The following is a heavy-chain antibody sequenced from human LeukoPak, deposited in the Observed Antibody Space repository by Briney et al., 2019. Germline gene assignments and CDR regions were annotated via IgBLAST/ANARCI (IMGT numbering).Heavy chain of an antibody. CDR3: ARYSSSWYSHFDY. V-gene: IGHV4-30-2*01. CDR2: IYHSGGT. J-gene: IGHJ4*02. D-gene: IGHD6-13*01. CDR1: GGSISSGGYS. Sequence: PSQTLSLTCAVSGGSISSGGYSWSWIRQPPGKGLEWIGYIYHSGGTYYNPSLKSRVTMSVDRSKNQFSLKLSSVTAADTAVYYCARYSSSWYSHFDYWGQGTLVTVSS.